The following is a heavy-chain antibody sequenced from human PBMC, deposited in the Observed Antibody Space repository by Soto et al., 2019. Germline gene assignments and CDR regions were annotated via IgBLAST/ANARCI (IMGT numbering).Heavy chain of an antibody. Sequence: ASVKVSCKASGYTFTSYDINWVRQAPGQGLEWMGIINPSGGSTSYAQKFQGRVTMTRDTSTSTVYMDLRTLTSEDTAVYYCARGIWVATTASYYFDSWGQGTQVTVSS. J-gene: IGHJ4*02. CDR2: INPSGGST. CDR1: GYTFTSYD. V-gene: IGHV1-46*01. D-gene: IGHD5-12*01. CDR3: ARGIWVATTASYYFDS.